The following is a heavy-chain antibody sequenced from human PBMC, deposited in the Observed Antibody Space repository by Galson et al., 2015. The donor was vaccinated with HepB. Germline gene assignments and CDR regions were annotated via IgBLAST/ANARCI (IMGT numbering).Heavy chain of an antibody. V-gene: IGHV1-46*01. Sequence: SVKVSCKASGYTFTSYYMHWVRQAPGQGLEWMGIINPSGGSTSYAQKFQGRVTMTRDTSTSTVHMELSSLRSEDTAVYYCARGYCSGGSCRNHYDYWGQGTLVTVSS. CDR2: INPSGGST. J-gene: IGHJ4*02. CDR3: ARGYCSGGSCRNHYDY. CDR1: GYTFTSYY. D-gene: IGHD2-15*01.